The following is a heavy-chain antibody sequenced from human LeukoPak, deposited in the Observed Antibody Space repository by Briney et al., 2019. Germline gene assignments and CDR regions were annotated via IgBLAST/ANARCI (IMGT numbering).Heavy chain of an antibody. Sequence: GESLKISCAASGFTFSSYGMHWVRQAPGKGLEWVAFIRYDGSNKYYADSVKGRFTISRDNSKNTLYLQMNSLRAEDTAVYYCAKDRREQWLVQGVGYWGQGTLVTVSS. V-gene: IGHV3-30*02. J-gene: IGHJ4*02. D-gene: IGHD6-19*01. CDR2: IRYDGSNK. CDR1: GFTFSSYG. CDR3: AKDRREQWLVQGVGY.